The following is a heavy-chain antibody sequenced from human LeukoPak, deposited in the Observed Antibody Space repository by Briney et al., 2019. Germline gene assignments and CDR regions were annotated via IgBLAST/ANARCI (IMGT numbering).Heavy chain of an antibody. CDR3: ARRLTQYDCFDP. Sequence: SETLSLTCTVSGDSISSSNWFWGWIRLPPGKGPEWIGSIYNSGNSYYNPSLESRVSMSVDTSKNQFSLHLNSVTPEDTAVYYCARRLTQYDCFDPWGQGILVTVSS. CDR1: GDSISSSNWF. V-gene: IGHV4-39*01. CDR2: IYNSGNS. D-gene: IGHD2-2*01. J-gene: IGHJ5*02.